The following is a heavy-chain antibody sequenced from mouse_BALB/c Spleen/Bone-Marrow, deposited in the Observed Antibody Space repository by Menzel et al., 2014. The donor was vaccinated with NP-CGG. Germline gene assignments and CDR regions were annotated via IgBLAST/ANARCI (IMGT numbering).Heavy chain of an antibody. CDR3: AAYYYGGSYGVAY. D-gene: IGHD1-1*01. CDR1: GFNIKDTY. J-gene: IGHJ3*01. CDR2: IDPANGNT. Sequence: VQLKESGAELVKPGASVKLSCTASGFNIKDTYMHWVKQRPEQGLEWIGRIDPANGNTKYDPKFQGKATITADTSSNTAYLQLSSLTSEDTAVYYCAAYYYGGSYGVAYWGQGTLVTVSA. V-gene: IGHV14-3*02.